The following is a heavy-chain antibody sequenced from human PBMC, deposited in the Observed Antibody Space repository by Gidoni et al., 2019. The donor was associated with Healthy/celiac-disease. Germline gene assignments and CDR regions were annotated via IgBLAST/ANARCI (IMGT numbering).Heavy chain of an antibody. J-gene: IGHJ6*02. CDR3: AGGEAPDPYDYYGMDV. D-gene: IGHD6-6*01. V-gene: IGHV3-48*04. CDR1: GFTFSSYS. CDR2: ISSSSSTI. Sequence: EVQLVESGGGLVQPGGSLRLSCAASGFTFSSYSMNWVRQAPGKGLEWVSYISSSSSTIYYADSVKGRFTISRDNAKNAQYQKMSSLRAEDTAVYYWAGGEAPDPYDYYGMDVWGQGTTVTVSS.